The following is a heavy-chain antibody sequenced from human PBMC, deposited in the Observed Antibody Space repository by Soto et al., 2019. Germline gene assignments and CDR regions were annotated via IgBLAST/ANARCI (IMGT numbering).Heavy chain of an antibody. CDR1: GFTFSDHY. CDR3: ARDTARGVHSRGIAANTSASESFDY. J-gene: IGHJ4*02. Sequence: EVQLVESGGGLVQPGGSLRLSCAASGFTFSDHYMDWVRQAPGKGLEWVGRTRNKANSYTTEYAASVKGRFTISRDDSKNSLYLQMNSLKTEDTAVYYCARDTARGVHSRGIAANTSASESFDYWGQGTLVTVSS. D-gene: IGHD6-13*01. CDR2: TRNKANSYTT. V-gene: IGHV3-72*01.